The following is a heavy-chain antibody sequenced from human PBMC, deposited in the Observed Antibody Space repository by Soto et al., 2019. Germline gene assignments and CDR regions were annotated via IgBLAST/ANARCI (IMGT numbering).Heavy chain of an antibody. CDR3: ARSYARWFDP. D-gene: IGHD2-2*01. CDR2: IYYSGST. V-gene: IGHV4-59*01. Sequence: WETLSLTCTVSGGSISRYYWSWIRQPPGKGLEWIGYIYYSGSTNYNPSLKSRVTISVDTSKNQFSLKLSSVTAADTAVYYCARSYARWFDPWGQGTLVTVSS. CDR1: GGSISRYY. J-gene: IGHJ5*02.